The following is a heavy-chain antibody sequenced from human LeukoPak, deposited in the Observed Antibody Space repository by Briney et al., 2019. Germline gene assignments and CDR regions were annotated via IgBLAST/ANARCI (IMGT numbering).Heavy chain of an antibody. Sequence: GGSLRLSCAASGFTFRNYAMHWVRQAPGKGLEYVSAISSNGGSTYYANSVKGRFTISRDNSKNTLYLQMGSLRAEDMAVYYCARAAYYDFWSGYPDYYYYMDVWGKGTTVTVSS. CDR1: GFTFRNYA. V-gene: IGHV3-64*01. D-gene: IGHD3-3*01. CDR2: ISSNGGST. J-gene: IGHJ6*03. CDR3: ARAAYYDFWSGYPDYYYYMDV.